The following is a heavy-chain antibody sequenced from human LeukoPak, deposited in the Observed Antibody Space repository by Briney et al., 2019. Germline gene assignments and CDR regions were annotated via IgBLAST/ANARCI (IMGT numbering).Heavy chain of an antibody. CDR2: INPSGGST. D-gene: IGHD6-19*01. V-gene: IGHV1-46*01. CDR3: ARAASGWYLYYFDY. CDR1: GYTFTSYY. J-gene: IGHJ4*02. Sequence: ASVKVSCKASGYTFTSYYMHWVRQAPGQGLEWMGIINPSGGSTSYAQKFQGRVTITADESTSTAYMELSSLRSEDTAVYYCARAASGWYLYYFDYWGQGNLVTVSS.